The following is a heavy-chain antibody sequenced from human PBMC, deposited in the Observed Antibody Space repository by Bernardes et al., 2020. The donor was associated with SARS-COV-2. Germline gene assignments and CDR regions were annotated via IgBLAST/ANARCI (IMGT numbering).Heavy chain of an antibody. CDR2: INPNSGGT. V-gene: IGHV1-2*04. D-gene: IGHD6-13*01. CDR3: ARLGVSAAAGGNSDYYYGMDV. J-gene: IGHJ6*02. CDR1: GYTFTGYY. Sequence: ASVKVSCKASGYTFTGYYMHWVRQAPGQGLEWMGWINPNSGGTNYAQKFQGWVTMTRDTSISTAYMELSRLRSDDTAVYYCARLGVSAAAGGNSDYYYGMDVWGQATTVTVSS.